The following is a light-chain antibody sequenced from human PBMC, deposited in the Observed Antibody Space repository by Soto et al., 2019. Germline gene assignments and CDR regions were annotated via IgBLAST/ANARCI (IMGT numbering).Light chain of an antibody. CDR1: SSDVGGYNY. CDR3: RSYTSSSTSVV. Sequence: QSALTQPASVSGSPGQSITISCTGTSSDVGGYNYVSWYQQHPGKAPKLMIYDVSNRPSGVSNRFSGSKSGNTASRTISGLQDEDESDYYCRSYTSSSTSVVFGGGTKLTVL. CDR2: DVS. V-gene: IGLV2-14*01. J-gene: IGLJ2*01.